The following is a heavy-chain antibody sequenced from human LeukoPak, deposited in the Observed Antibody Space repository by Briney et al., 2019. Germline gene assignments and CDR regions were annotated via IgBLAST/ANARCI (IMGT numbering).Heavy chain of an antibody. J-gene: IGHJ6*02. CDR1: GGSVSSGSYY. V-gene: IGHV4-61*01. CDR2: IYYSGST. Sequence: SETLSLTCTVSGGSVSSGSYYWSWIRQPPGKGLEWIGYIYYSGSTNYNPSLKSRATISVDTSKNQFSLKLSSVTAADTAVYYCARDPADYGDYQYYGMDVWGQGTTVTVSS. D-gene: IGHD4-17*01. CDR3: ARDPADYGDYQYYGMDV.